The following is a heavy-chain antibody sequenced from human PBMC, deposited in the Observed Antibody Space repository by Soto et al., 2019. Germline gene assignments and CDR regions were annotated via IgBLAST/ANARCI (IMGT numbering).Heavy chain of an antibody. J-gene: IGHJ5*02. D-gene: IGHD3-22*01. CDR1: GFTFEDHA. CDR2: INWNSGIT. Sequence: EVQLVESGGGLVQPGKSLKLSCVAIGFTFEDHAMHWIRQVPGKCLEWVAGINWNSGITGYADSVKGRFTISRDNANNSLHLEMNSLKSEDTALYYCTKGRGALTVVSNWFDPWGQGTPVTVSS. V-gene: IGHV3-9*01. CDR3: TKGRGALTVVSNWFDP.